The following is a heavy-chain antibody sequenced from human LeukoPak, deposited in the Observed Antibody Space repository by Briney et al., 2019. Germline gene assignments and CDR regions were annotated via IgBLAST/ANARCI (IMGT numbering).Heavy chain of an antibody. J-gene: IGHJ4*02. CDR2: ISYSGST. V-gene: IGHV4-59*01. CDR3: ARYVWGSYPTFEDY. CDR1: GGSISSYY. D-gene: IGHD3-16*02. Sequence: SETLSLTCTVSGGSISSYYWSWIRQPPGEGLEWIGYISYSGSTNYNPSLKSRVTISVDTSKNQFSLKLSSVTAADTAVYYCARYVWGSYPTFEDYWGQGTLVTVSS.